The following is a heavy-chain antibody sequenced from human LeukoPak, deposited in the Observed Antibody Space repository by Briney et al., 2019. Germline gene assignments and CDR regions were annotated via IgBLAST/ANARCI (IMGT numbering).Heavy chain of an antibody. D-gene: IGHD5-24*01. V-gene: IGHV3-30*02. CDR3: GKDYNESRTAFDI. J-gene: IGHJ3*02. CDR1: GFTFSSYG. CDR2: IRYDGGNT. Sequence: GGSLRLSCAASGFTFSSYGMHWVRQAPGQGLEWVAFIRYDGGNTYYADSLKGRFTISRDTSKNTLYLQMNSLRAEDTAVYYCGKDYNESRTAFDIWGQGTMVTVSS.